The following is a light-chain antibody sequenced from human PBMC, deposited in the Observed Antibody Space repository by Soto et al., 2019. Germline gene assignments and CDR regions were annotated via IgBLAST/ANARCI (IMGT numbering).Light chain of an antibody. J-gene: IGKJ1*01. V-gene: IGKV1-5*03. Sequence: DTQMTQSPSILSASVGDRVTITCRASQTIYSWLAWYQQKPGQAPRLLIHKASTVETGVPSRFSGSGYGSEFTLIISSLQPDDSATYYCHQYNSYPRTFGQGTMVEV. CDR3: HQYNSYPRT. CDR2: KAS. CDR1: QTIYSW.